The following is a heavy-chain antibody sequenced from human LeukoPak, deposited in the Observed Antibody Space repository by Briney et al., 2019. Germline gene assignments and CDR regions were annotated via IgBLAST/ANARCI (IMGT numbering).Heavy chain of an antibody. J-gene: IGHJ4*02. CDR1: GFTFSSYS. D-gene: IGHD3-10*01. CDR3: AREWSGFGELPDY. Sequence: RGSLRLSCAASGFTFSSYSMNWVRQAPGKGLEWVSSISSSSSYIYYADSVKGRFTISRDNAKNTLYLQMNSLRVEDTAVYYCAREWSGFGELPDYWGQGTLVTVSS. CDR2: ISSSSSYI. V-gene: IGHV3-21*01.